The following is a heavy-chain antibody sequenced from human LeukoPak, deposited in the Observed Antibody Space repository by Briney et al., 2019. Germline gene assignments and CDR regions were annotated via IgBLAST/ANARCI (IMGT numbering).Heavy chain of an antibody. V-gene: IGHV4-38-2*01. CDR1: GYPINNAYY. CDR2: LYHPDST. J-gene: IGHJ6*03. CDR3: ARQYDSYFYYYLDL. Sequence: SETLSLTCGVSGYPINNAYYWVWIRQPPGKGLEWIGSLYHPDSTYYNPSLKSRVTMSVDTSRNQFSLRLSFVTAADTAVYYCARQYDSYFYYYLDLWGTGTTVTVSS. D-gene: IGHD2-2*01.